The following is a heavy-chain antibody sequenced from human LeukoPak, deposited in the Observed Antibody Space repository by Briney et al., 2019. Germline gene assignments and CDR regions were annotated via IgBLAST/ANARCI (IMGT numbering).Heavy chain of an antibody. CDR1: GYTFTSYG. V-gene: IGHV1-18*01. CDR2: ISAYNGNT. D-gene: IGHD6-13*01. CDR3: ARDQSIAAAGYYSYYGMDV. Sequence: ASVKVSCKAFGYTFTSYGISWVRQAPGQRLEWMGWISAYNGNTNYAQKLQGRVTMTTDTSTSTAYMELRSLRSDDTAVYYCARDQSIAAAGYYSYYGMDVWGQGTTVTVSS. J-gene: IGHJ6*02.